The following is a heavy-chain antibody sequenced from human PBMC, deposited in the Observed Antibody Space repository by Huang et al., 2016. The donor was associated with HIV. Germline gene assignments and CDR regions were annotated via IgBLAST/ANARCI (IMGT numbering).Heavy chain of an antibody. J-gene: IGHJ5*02. D-gene: IGHD6-19*01. Sequence: QVQLVESGGGLVQPGRSLRLSCAAYGFTCTNYAIHWDRQAPGEGGEWVAVISYDGRNKFYADSVKGRFTISRDNSKSTLYLLMNILRVDDTALYYCARSAVPGDGDWFDPWGQGTLVTVSS. V-gene: IGHV3-30*01. CDR3: ARSAVPGDGDWFDP. CDR1: GFTCTNYA. CDR2: ISYDGRNK.